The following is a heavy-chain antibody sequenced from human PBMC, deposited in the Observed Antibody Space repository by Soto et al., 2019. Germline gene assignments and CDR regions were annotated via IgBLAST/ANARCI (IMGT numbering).Heavy chain of an antibody. CDR1: CGSISSGGYS. CDR3: ARDGDYGDYVVFDY. CDR2: IYHSGST. D-gene: IGHD4-17*01. Sequence: SETLSLTCAVSCGSISSGGYSWSWIRQPPGKGLEWIGYIYHSGSTYYNPSLKSRVTISVDRSKNQFSLKLSSVTAADTAVYYCARDGDYGDYVVFDYWGQGTLVTVSS. V-gene: IGHV4-30-2*01. J-gene: IGHJ4*02.